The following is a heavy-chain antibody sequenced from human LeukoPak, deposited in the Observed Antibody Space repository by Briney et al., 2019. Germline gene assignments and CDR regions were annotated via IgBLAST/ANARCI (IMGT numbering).Heavy chain of an antibody. J-gene: IGHJ6*03. CDR2: IKQDGSEK. Sequence: GGSLRLSCAASGFTFSSYWMSWVRQAPGKGLEWVANIKQDGSEKYYVDSVKGRFTISGDNAKNSLYLQMNSLRAEDAAVYYCARDAIVVVSTDYYYMDVWGKGTTVTVSS. D-gene: IGHD3-22*01. CDR1: GFTFSSYW. CDR3: ARDAIVVVSTDYYYMDV. V-gene: IGHV3-7*01.